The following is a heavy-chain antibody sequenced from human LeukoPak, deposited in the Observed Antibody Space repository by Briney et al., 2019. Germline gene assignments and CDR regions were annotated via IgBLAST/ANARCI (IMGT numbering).Heavy chain of an antibody. V-gene: IGHV1-46*01. CDR2: ISPTGGST. D-gene: IGHD5-24*01. CDR1: GYTFTSNY. Sequence: ASVKVSCKAFGYTFTSNYMHWVRQAPGQGPEWMGVISPTGGSTTYAQKFQDRLTLTRDMSTSTDYLELSSLRSEDTAVYYCARDNSVRDEAWWFNPWDQGTLVTVSS. J-gene: IGHJ5*02. CDR3: ARDNSVRDEAWWFNP.